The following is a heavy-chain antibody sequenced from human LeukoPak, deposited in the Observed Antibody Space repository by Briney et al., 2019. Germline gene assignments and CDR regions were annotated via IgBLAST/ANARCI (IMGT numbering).Heavy chain of an antibody. D-gene: IGHD5-12*01. CDR2: INHSGST. V-gene: IGHV4-34*01. Sequence: SEALSLTCAVYGGSFSGYYWSWIRQPPGKGLEWIGEINHSGSTNYNPSLKSRVTISVDTSKNQFSLKLSSVTAADTAVYYCARPGYSGYDFDYWGQGTLVTVSS. J-gene: IGHJ4*02. CDR3: ARPGYSGYDFDY. CDR1: GGSFSGYY.